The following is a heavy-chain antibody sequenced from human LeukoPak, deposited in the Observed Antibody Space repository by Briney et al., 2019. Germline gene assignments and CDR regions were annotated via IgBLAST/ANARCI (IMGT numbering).Heavy chain of an antibody. J-gene: IGHJ4*02. Sequence: GGSLRLSCAASGFPFSSYSMTWVRQAPGKGLEWVVNIKPDGTTKFYVDSVKGRFTISRDNASNSLYLQMNSLRAEDTAIYYCARSIPYGTTWYGRSDYWGQGTLVTVSS. CDR2: IKPDGTTK. D-gene: IGHD6-13*01. CDR1: GFPFSSYS. CDR3: ARSIPYGTTWYGRSDY. V-gene: IGHV3-7*03.